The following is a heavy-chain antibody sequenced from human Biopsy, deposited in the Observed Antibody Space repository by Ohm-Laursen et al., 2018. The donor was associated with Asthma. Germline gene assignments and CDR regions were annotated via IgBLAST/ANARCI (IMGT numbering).Heavy chain of an antibody. V-gene: IGHV4-34*01. CDR1: PGSFSGFF. J-gene: IGHJ6*02. Sequence: TLSLTCDVYPGSFSGFFWTWIRQSPGKGLEWIGETNERGVTNNNPSLKSRVIISIDTYWNRVSLKLTSVTAAVTAVYYCARGPELDVWGQGTTVTVPS. CDR2: TNERGVT. CDR3: ARGPELDV.